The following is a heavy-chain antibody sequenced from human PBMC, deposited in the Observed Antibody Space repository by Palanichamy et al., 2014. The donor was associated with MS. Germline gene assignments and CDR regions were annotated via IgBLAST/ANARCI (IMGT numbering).Heavy chain of an antibody. CDR3: AKSYGLYYYYGVDV. J-gene: IGHJ6*02. V-gene: IGHV3-9*01. CDR2: VTWNSGNV. D-gene: IGHD3/OR15-3a*01. CDR1: GLTFDDYA. Sequence: EVQLVESGGGLVQPGRSLRLSCAASGLTFDDYAMHWVRQAPGKGLEWVSGVTWNSGNVGYADSVEGRFTISRDNAKNSLYLQMDSLRAEGTALYYCAKSYGLYYYYGVDVWGQGTTVTVSS.